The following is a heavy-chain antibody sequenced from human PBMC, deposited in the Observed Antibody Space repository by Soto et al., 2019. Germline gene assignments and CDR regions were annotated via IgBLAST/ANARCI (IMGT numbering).Heavy chain of an antibody. V-gene: IGHV4-31*03. Sequence: SETLSLTCTVSGGSISSGGYYWSWIRQHPGKGLEWIGYIYYSGSTYYNPSLKSRVTISVDTSKNQFSLKLSSVTAADTAVYYCARGFTARIYYFDYWGQGTLVTVSS. D-gene: IGHD3-10*01. CDR1: GGSISSGGYY. J-gene: IGHJ4*02. CDR2: IYYSGST. CDR3: ARGFTARIYYFDY.